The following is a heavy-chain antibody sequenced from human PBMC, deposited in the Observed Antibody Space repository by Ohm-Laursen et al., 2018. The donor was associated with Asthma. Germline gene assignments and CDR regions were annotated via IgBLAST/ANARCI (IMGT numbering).Heavy chain of an antibody. Sequence: SLRLSCAASGFTFSDYYMSWIRQAPGKGLEWVSYISSSSSYTNYADSVKGRFTISRDNAKNSLYMQMNSLRAEDTAVYYCARVSGGYVSHWGQGTLVTVSS. CDR3: ARVSGGYVSH. D-gene: IGHD3-16*01. CDR2: ISSSSSYT. J-gene: IGHJ4*02. V-gene: IGHV3-11*06. CDR1: GFTFSDYY.